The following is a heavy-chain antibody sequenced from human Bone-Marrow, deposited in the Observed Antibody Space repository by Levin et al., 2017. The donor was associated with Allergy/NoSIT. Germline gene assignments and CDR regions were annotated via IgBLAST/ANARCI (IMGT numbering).Heavy chain of an antibody. D-gene: IGHD4-17*01. CDR2: IKQDGSEK. J-gene: IGHJ4*02. V-gene: IGHV3-7*01. CDR3: ARGGLSGTTVTTLDY. Sequence: GESLKISCAASGFTFSSYWMSWVRQAPGKGLEWVANIKQDGSEKYYVDSVKGRFTISRDNAKNSLYLQMNSLRAEDTAVYYCARGGLSGTTVTTLDYWGQGTLVTVSS. CDR1: GFTFSSYW.